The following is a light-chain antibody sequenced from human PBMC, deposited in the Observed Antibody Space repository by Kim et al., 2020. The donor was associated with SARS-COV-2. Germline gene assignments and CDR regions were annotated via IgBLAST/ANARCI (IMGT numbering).Light chain of an antibody. Sequence: SPGERATLSCRASQSVGNTYLAWYQQKPGQPPRLLIYGASTRATGIPDRFSGSGSGTDFILTISGLEPEDFAVYYCQQYGTSPRTFGQWTKVDIK. CDR3: QQYGTSPRT. CDR1: QSVGNTY. CDR2: GAS. J-gene: IGKJ1*01. V-gene: IGKV3-20*01.